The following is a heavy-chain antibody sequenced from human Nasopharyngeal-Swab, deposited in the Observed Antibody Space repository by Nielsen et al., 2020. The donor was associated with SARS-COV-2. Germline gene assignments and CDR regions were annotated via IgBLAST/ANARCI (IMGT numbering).Heavy chain of an antibody. D-gene: IGHD3-22*01. V-gene: IGHV3-21*01. CDR2: ISSSSSYI. Sequence: GGSLRLSCAASGFTFSSYSMNWVRQAPGKGLEWVSSISSSSSYIYYADSVKGRFTISRDNAKNSLYLQMNSLRAEDTAVYYCARDGDYYDPIVDYWGQGTLVTVSS. CDR1: GFTFSSYS. CDR3: ARDGDYYDPIVDY. J-gene: IGHJ4*02.